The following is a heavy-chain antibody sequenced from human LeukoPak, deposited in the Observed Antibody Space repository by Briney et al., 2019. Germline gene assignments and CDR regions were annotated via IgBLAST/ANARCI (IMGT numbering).Heavy chain of an antibody. Sequence: SETLSLTCTVSGYSISSGNYWGWIRQPPGKGLEWIGSVYHSGSTYYNPSLTFKSRVTIPVDTSKNQFSLKLSSVTAADTAVYYCAREVRQGYLDSSGFDYWGQGTLVTVSS. J-gene: IGHJ4*02. CDR3: AREVRQGYLDSSGFDY. D-gene: IGHD3-22*01. V-gene: IGHV4-38-2*02. CDR2: VYHSGST. CDR1: GYSISSGNY.